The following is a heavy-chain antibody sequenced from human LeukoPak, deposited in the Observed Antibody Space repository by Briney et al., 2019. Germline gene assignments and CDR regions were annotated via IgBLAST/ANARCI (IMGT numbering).Heavy chain of an antibody. Sequence: PGASLRLSCAASGFTFSSYAMSWVRQAPGKGLERVSTISATGGGTVYADSVKGRFTISRDNSENMLLLQMNSLRADDTAVYYCAKDWATLPSRLSPFDYWGQGILVTVSS. CDR2: ISATGGGT. CDR1: GFTFSSYA. V-gene: IGHV3-23*01. CDR3: AKDWATLPSRLSPFDY. J-gene: IGHJ4*02. D-gene: IGHD6-6*01.